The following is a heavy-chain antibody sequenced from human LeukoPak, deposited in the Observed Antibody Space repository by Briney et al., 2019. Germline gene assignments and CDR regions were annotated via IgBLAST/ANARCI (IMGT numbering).Heavy chain of an antibody. CDR3: ARHSSGWSIDFDI. D-gene: IGHD6-19*01. CDR1: GYSISSGYY. Sequence: SETLSLTCAVSGYSISSGYYWGWIRQPPGKGLEWIGSIYHSGSTYYNPSLKSRVTISVDTSKNQFSLKLSSVTAADTAVYYCARHSSGWSIDFDIWGKGTTVTVSS. J-gene: IGHJ6*04. V-gene: IGHV4-38-2*01. CDR2: IYHSGST.